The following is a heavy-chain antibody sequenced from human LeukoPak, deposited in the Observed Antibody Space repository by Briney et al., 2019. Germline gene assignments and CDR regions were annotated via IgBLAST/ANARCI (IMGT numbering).Heavy chain of an antibody. V-gene: IGHV3-15*01. J-gene: IGHJ4*02. CDR1: GFTFSSYS. CDR2: IKSKTDGGTT. Sequence: GGSLRLSCAASGFTFSSYSMSWVRQAPGKGLEWVGRIKSKTDGGTTDYAAPVKGRFTISRDDSKNTLYLQMNSLKTEDTAVYYCTTGEGYDYVWGSYPPDYWGQGTLVTVSS. CDR3: TTGEGYDYVWGSYPPDY. D-gene: IGHD3-16*02.